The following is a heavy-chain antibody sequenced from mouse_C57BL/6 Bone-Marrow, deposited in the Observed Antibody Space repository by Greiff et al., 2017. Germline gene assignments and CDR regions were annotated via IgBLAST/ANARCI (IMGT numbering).Heavy chain of an antibody. D-gene: IGHD1-1*01. V-gene: IGHV1-69*01. CDR1: GYTFTSYW. Sequence: VQLQQPGAELVMPGASVKLSCKASGYTFTSYWMHWVKQRPGQGLEWIGEIDPSDSYTNYNQKFKGKSTLTVDKSSSTAYMQLSSLTSEDSAVYYCVRWDYGSSYGYWGQGTTLTVSS. J-gene: IGHJ2*01. CDR3: VRWDYGSSYGY. CDR2: IDPSDSYT.